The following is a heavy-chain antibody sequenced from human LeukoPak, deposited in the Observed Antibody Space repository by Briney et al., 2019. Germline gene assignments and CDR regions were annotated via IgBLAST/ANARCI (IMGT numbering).Heavy chain of an antibody. CDR3: ARRGGIVVPAAIDYYYYYYMDV. J-gene: IGHJ6*03. CDR2: IYYSGST. V-gene: IGHV4-59*01. CDR1: GGSISSYY. Sequence: SETLSLTCTVSGGSISSYYWSWIRQPPGKGLEWIGYIYYSGSTNYNPSIKSRVTISVDTSKNQFSLKLSSVTAADTVVYYCARRGGIVVPAAIDYYYYYYMDVWGKGTTVTVSS. D-gene: IGHD2-2*01.